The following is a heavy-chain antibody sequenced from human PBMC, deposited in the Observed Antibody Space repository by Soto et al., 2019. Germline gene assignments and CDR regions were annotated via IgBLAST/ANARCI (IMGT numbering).Heavy chain of an antibody. CDR1: GYSFTGYY. V-gene: IGHV1-2*04. CDR3: ARSAAGPDYGLDV. D-gene: IGHD6-13*01. Sequence: GASVKVSCKASGYSFTGYYIHWVRQAPRQGLEWLGWINPNSGGTNYAQKFQGWVTMTRDTSISTAYMELSRLRSDDTAVYYCARSAAGPDYGLDVRGQGTTVTVSS. J-gene: IGHJ6*02. CDR2: INPNSGGT.